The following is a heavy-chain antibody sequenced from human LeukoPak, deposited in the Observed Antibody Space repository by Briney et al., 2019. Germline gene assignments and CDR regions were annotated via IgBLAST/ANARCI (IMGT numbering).Heavy chain of an antibody. D-gene: IGHD1-1*01. J-gene: IGHJ3*02. V-gene: IGHV1-3*04. CDR3: ARNVEQQLGGPGFDS. CDR1: GYTFNKYG. CDR2: NAIVTGDT. Sequence: ASVKVSCKASGYTFNKYGVHWVRQAPGQGLEWMGWNAIVTGDTRYFQRFQGRLAITADTCTDTVYMDLSRLTSEDTAVYYCARNVEQQLGGPGFDSWGEGTTVSVSA.